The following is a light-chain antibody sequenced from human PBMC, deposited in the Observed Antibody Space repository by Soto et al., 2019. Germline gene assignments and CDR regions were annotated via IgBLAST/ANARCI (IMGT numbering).Light chain of an antibody. CDR3: SSYTSSTLV. CDR2: DVS. V-gene: IGLV2-14*03. J-gene: IGLJ1*01. Sequence: QSALTQPASLSGSPGPTITISCPGTTSEVGDNDYVSWYQQHPGKAPKLMIYDVSNRPSGVSNRFSGSKSGNTASLTISGLQTEDEADYYCSSYTSSTLVFGAGTKVTVL. CDR1: TSEVGDNDY.